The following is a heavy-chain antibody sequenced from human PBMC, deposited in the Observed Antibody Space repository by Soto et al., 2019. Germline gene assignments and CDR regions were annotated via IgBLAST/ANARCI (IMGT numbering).Heavy chain of an antibody. CDR1: VGAIRDDF. J-gene: IGHJ6*02. V-gene: IGHV4-59*01. CDR2: ISSSGTI. CDR3: ARDRKLVIPGNYYYYGMDV. D-gene: IGHD3-9*01. Sequence: LSLTGSVSVGAIRDDFCTWVRQPPGKGLEWIGYISSSGTINYNSSLKSRVTISLDTSRNHFSLKLSSVTTADTAVYFCARDRKLVIPGNYYYYGMDVWGQGTTVPVSS.